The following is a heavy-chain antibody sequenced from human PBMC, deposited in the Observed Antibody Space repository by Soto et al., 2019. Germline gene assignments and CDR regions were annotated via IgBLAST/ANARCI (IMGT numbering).Heavy chain of an antibody. V-gene: IGHV3-30*18. CDR1: GFTFSSYG. D-gene: IGHD6-13*01. CDR3: AKVRPPIAAAGTIDY. Sequence: QVQLVESGGGVVQPGRSLRLSCAASGFTFSSYGMHWVRQAPGKGLEWVAVISYDGSNKYYADSVKGRFTISRDNSKNTLYLQMNSLRAEDTAVYYCAKVRPPIAAAGTIDYWGQGTLVTVS. CDR2: ISYDGSNK. J-gene: IGHJ4*02.